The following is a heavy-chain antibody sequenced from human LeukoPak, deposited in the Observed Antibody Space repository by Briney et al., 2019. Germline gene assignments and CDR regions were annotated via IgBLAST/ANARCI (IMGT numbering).Heavy chain of an antibody. J-gene: IGHJ4*02. V-gene: IGHV4-34*01. CDR1: GGSFSGYY. Sequence: KPSETLSLTCAVYGGSFSGYYWSWIRQPPGKGLEWIGEINHSGSTNYNPSLKSRVTISVDTSKNQFSLKLSSVTAADTAVYYCARSPNYYDSSGYYFVDYWGQGTLVTVSS. D-gene: IGHD3-22*01. CDR2: INHSGST. CDR3: ARSPNYYDSSGYYFVDY.